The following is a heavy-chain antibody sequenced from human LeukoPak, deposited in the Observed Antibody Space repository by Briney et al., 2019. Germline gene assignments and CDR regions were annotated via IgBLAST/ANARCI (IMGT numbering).Heavy chain of an antibody. V-gene: IGHV4-34*01. Sequence: PSETLSLTCAVYGGSFSGYYWSWIRQPPGKGLEWIGEINHSGSTNYNPSLKSRVTISVDTSKNQFSLKLSSVTAADTAVYYCARGWGRSGSCMDVWGQGTTVTVSS. CDR3: ARGWGRSGSCMDV. D-gene: IGHD3-16*01. CDR2: INHSGST. CDR1: GGSFSGYY. J-gene: IGHJ6*02.